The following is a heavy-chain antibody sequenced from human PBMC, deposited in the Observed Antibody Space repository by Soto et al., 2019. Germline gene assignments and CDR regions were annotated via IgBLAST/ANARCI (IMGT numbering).Heavy chain of an antibody. CDR3: ARDGYYYGSGSYTDY. J-gene: IGHJ4*02. CDR1: GFTFSSYG. V-gene: IGHV3-33*01. CDR2: IWYDGSNK. D-gene: IGHD3-10*01. Sequence: QVQLVESGGGVVQPGRSLRLSCAASGFTFSSYGMHWVRQAPGKGLEWVAVIWYDGSNKYYADSVKGRFTISRDNSKNTLDLQMNSLRAEDTAVYYCARDGYYYGSGSYTDYWGQGTLVTVSS.